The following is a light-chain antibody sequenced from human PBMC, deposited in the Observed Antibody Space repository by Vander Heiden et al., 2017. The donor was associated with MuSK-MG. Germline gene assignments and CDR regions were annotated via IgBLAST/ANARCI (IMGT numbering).Light chain of an antibody. CDR1: QSVSSN. Sequence: EIVMTQSPATLSVSPGERATLSCRASQSVSSNLAWYQQKPGQDTRLLIYGASTRATGIPARFSGSGSGTECTLTISSLQSEDFAVYSCQQYNNRLTFGPGTQVEIK. CDR2: GAS. V-gene: IGKV3-15*01. CDR3: QQYNNRLT. J-gene: IGKJ5*01.